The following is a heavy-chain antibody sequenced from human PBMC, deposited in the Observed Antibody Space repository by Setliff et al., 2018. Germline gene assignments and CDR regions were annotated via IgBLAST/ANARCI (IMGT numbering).Heavy chain of an antibody. Sequence: ASVKVSCKASGYTFTSYGFSWVRQAPGQGLEWMGWISVYNGKTKYAQKFQGRVTMTTDTSTRTAYMEVTSLRSDDTAVYYCARARTTMVNDAFDIWGQGTMVTVSS. V-gene: IGHV1-18*01. CDR1: GYTFTSYG. CDR2: ISVYNGKT. CDR3: ARARTTMVNDAFDI. D-gene: IGHD3-10*01. J-gene: IGHJ3*02.